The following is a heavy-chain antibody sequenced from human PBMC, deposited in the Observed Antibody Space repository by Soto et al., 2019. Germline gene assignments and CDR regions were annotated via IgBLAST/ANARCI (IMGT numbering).Heavy chain of an antibody. Sequence: GGSLRLSCAASGFTFSSYAMSWVRQAPGKALEWVSAISGSGGSTYYADSVKGRFTISRDNSKNTLYLQMNSLRAEDTAVYYCATEGQSKYQLLLDYWGQGTLVTVSS. CDR2: ISGSGGST. J-gene: IGHJ4*02. CDR1: GFTFSSYA. CDR3: ATEGQSKYQLLLDY. D-gene: IGHD2-2*01. V-gene: IGHV3-23*01.